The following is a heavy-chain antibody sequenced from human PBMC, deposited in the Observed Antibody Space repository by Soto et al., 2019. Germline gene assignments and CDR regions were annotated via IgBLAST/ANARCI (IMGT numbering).Heavy chain of an antibody. CDR3: ARDIFWRRFGEPNWLHP. CDR2: ISAYNGNT. V-gene: IGHV1-18*01. CDR1: GYTFTSYG. Sequence: QVQLVQSGAEVKKPGASVKVSCKASGYTFTSYGISWVRQAPGQGLEWMGWISAYNGNTNYAQKFRGGVTLTTDTSPSTAYRELGSLRYDDTAVYYCARDIFWRRFGEPNWLHPWGQGSLVTVSS. D-gene: IGHD3-10*01. J-gene: IGHJ5*02.